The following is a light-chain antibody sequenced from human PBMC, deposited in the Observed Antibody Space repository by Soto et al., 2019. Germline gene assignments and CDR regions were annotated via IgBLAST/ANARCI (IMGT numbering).Light chain of an antibody. CDR2: GAS. V-gene: IGKV3-15*01. CDR3: QQYQNWPRT. CDR1: QSVSSY. J-gene: IGKJ4*02. Sequence: EIVLTQSPATLSVSPGEGATLSCRASQSVSSYFAWYQQKPGQAPRLLIYGASTRATGIPARFSGSGSGTEFTLSISSLQSEDVAVYYCQQYQNWPRTFGGGTKVEIK.